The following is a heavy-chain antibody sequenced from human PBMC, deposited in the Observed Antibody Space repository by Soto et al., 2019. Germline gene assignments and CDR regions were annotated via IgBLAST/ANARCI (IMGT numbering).Heavy chain of an antibody. CDR1: GFTFTSSA. CDR2: IVVGSGNT. Sequence: SVKVSCKASGFTFTSSAVQWVRQARGQRLEWIGWIVVGSGNTNYAQKFQERATITRDMSTSTAYMELSSLRSEDTAVYYCAAADRLRFLYYYYGMDVWGQGTTVTVSS. J-gene: IGHJ6*02. CDR3: AAADRLRFLYYYYGMDV. V-gene: IGHV1-58*01. D-gene: IGHD3-3*01.